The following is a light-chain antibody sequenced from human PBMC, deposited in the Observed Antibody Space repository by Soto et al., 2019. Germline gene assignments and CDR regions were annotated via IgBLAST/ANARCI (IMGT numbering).Light chain of an antibody. Sequence: QSALTQPASVSGSPGQSITISCTGTSSDVGNYNYVSWYQQHPGKAPKVMIYEVSNRPSGASNRFSGSKSGNTASLTISGLQAEDEADYYCSSYTSSSTYVIFGGGTKLTVL. J-gene: IGLJ2*01. V-gene: IGLV2-14*01. CDR1: SSDVGNYNY. CDR2: EVS. CDR3: SSYTSSSTYVI.